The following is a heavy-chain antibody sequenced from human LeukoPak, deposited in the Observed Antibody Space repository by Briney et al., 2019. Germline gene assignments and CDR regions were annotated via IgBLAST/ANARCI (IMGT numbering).Heavy chain of an antibody. J-gene: IGHJ6*03. V-gene: IGHV1-46*01. CDR2: INPSTGST. D-gene: IGHD1-14*01. CDR1: GDTFTRYY. Sequence: ASVKVSCKASGDTFTRYYMHWVRQAPGQGLEWMGIINPSTGSTGYGQKFQGRVTMTRDTSISTAYMELSSLRSDDTAVYYCARGVAGVYFYYYMDVWGKGTTVTVSS. CDR3: ARGVAGVYFYYYMDV.